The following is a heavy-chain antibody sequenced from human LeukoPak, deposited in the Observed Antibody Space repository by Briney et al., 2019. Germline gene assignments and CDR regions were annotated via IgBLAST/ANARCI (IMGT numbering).Heavy chain of an antibody. D-gene: IGHD3-22*01. CDR3: ARAYYYDSSGYYGKWFDP. CDR1: GGTFSSYA. Sequence: SVKVSCKASGGTFSSYAISWVRQAPGQGLEWMGGIIPIFGTANYAQKFQGRVTITADESTSTAYMELSSLRSEDTAVYYCARAYYYDSSGYYGKWFDPWGQGTLVTVSS. J-gene: IGHJ5*02. V-gene: IGHV1-69*13. CDR2: IIPIFGTA.